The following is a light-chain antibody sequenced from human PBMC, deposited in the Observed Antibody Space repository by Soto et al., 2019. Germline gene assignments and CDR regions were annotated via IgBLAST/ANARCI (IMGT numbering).Light chain of an antibody. CDR1: QSVSSSY. CDR2: GAS. J-gene: IGKJ4*01. CDR3: QQYGSSPFT. V-gene: IGKV3-20*01. Sequence: EIVLTQSPGTLSLSAGERATLSCRASQSVSSSYLAWYQQKPGQAPRLLIYGASSVATGIPDRFSGSGSGTDFTLTISRLEPEDFAVYYCQQYGSSPFTFGGGTKVEIK.